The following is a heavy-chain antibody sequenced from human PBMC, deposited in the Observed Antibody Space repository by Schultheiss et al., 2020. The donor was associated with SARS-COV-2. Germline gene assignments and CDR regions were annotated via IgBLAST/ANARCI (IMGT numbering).Heavy chain of an antibody. CDR1: GGSISSYY. Sequence: GSLRLSCTVSGGSISSYYWSWIRQPPGKGLEWIGYIYYSGSTNYNPSLKSRVTISVDTSKNQFSLNLTSVTAADTAVYYCARRSLATFLDYGVDVWGQGTTVTVSS. CDR2: IYYSGST. CDR3: ARRSLATFLDYGVDV. J-gene: IGHJ6*02. V-gene: IGHV4-59*08. D-gene: IGHD2-15*01.